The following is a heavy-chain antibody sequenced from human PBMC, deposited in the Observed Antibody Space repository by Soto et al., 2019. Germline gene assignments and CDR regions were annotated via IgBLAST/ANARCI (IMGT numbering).Heavy chain of an antibody. CDR2: IIPIFGTA. CDR3: ARLSWRDGYNYYFDY. Sequence: ASVKVSCKASGGTFSSYAISWVRQAPGQGLEWMGGIIPIFGTANYAQKFQGRVTITADESTSTAYMELSSLRSEDTAVYYCARLSWRDGYNYYFDYWGQGTLVTVSS. V-gene: IGHV1-69*13. D-gene: IGHD5-12*01. CDR1: GGTFSSYA. J-gene: IGHJ4*02.